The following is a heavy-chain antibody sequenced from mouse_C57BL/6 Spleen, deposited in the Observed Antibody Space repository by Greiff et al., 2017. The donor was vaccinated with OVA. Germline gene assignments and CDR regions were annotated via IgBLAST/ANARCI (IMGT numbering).Heavy chain of an antibody. J-gene: IGHJ4*01. CDR3: AREGLRRGDC. V-gene: IGHV1-82*01. CDR2: IYPGDGDT. CDR1: GYAFSSSW. Sequence: VKLVEPGPELVKPGASVKISCKASGYAFSSSWMNWVKQRPGKGLEWIGLIYPGDGDTNYNGKFKGKATLTADKSSSTAYMQLSSLTSEDSAVYFCAREGLRRGDCWRQGSSGTVSS. D-gene: IGHD2-2*01.